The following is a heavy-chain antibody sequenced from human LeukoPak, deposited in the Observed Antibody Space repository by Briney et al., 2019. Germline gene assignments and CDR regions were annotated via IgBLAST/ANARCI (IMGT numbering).Heavy chain of an antibody. V-gene: IGHV3-48*03. D-gene: IGHD6-19*01. CDR1: GVAFSGYE. CDR2: ISSSGDSK. CDR3: ASDYSGWSLGY. J-gene: IGHJ4*02. Sequence: SLRXSCAASGVAFSGYEMNWVRQAPGKGLEGRSYISSSGDSKFYTESVKGRFTISRDNAKNSLYLQMNSLRAEDTAVYYCASDYSGWSLGYWGQGTLVTVSS.